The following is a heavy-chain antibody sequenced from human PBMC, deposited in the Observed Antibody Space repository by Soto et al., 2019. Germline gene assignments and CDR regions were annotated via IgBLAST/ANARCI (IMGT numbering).Heavy chain of an antibody. J-gene: IGHJ4*02. Sequence: QVQLVQSGAEVKKPGASVSVTCKASGYTFTSYGISWVRQAPGQGLEWMGWISTYNGNTNFAQKLRGRVTMTTDTSTSTAYMEVRSLRSDDTAVYYCSRGMVVTATDVYWGQGTLVTVSS. V-gene: IGHV1-18*01. CDR3: SRGMVVTATDVY. CDR2: ISTYNGNT. D-gene: IGHD2-21*02. CDR1: GYTFTSYG.